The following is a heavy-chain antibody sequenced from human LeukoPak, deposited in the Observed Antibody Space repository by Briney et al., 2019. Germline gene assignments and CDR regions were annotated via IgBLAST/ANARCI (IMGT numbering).Heavy chain of an antibody. V-gene: IGHV3-23*01. D-gene: IGHD1-26*01. J-gene: IGHJ4*02. CDR3: AKDRGGNYLFYLDY. CDR1: GFTFSNYA. CDR2: IGGSGGST. Sequence: GGSLRLSCAASGFTFSNYAMTWVRQAPGKGLEWVSGIGGSGGSTYYADSVKGRFTISRDNSKNTLYLQMNSLRAEDTAVYYCAKDRGGNYLFYLDYWGQGTLVTVSS.